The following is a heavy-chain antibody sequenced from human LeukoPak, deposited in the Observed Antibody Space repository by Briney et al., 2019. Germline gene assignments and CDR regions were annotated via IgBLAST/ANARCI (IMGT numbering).Heavy chain of an antibody. CDR3: AKEKYDFWSGYVDY. V-gene: IGHV3-30*18. D-gene: IGHD3-3*01. CDR2: ISYDGSNK. Sequence: GGSLRLSCAASGFTLSSYGMHWVRQAPGKGLEWVAVISYDGSNKYYADSVKGRFTISRDNSKNTLYLQMNSLRAEDTAVYYCAKEKYDFWSGYVDYWGQGTLVTVSS. CDR1: GFTLSSYG. J-gene: IGHJ4*02.